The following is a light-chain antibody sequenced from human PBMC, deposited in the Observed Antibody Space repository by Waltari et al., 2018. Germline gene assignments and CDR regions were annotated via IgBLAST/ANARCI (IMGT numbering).Light chain of an antibody. CDR3: AAWDDSLSGLNWL. CDR2: ANT. Sequence: QSVLTQTPSASGTPGQRVTISCSGGSANIGSHTVFWYQQLPGSAPKLLIYANTKRPSGVPDRFSASNSGSSASLAITALQSEDEADYYCAAWDDSLSGLNWLFGGGTKLTVL. V-gene: IGLV1-44*01. J-gene: IGLJ3*02. CDR1: SANIGSHT.